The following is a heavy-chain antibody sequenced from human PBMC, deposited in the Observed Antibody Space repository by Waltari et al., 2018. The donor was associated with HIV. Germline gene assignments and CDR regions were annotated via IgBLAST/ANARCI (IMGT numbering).Heavy chain of an antibody. V-gene: IGHV3-49*03. J-gene: IGHJ5*02. D-gene: IGHD3-3*01. CDR1: GFTFGDYA. CDR2: IRSKAYGGTT. CDR3: TRDYDFWSGYPGGFDP. Sequence: EVQLVESGGGLVQPGRSLRLSCRASGFTFGDYAMSWFRSAPAKGLEWVGFIRSKAYGGTTEYAASVKGRFTISRDDSKSIAYLQMKSLKTEDTAVYYCTRDYDFWSGYPGGFDPWGQGTLVTVSS.